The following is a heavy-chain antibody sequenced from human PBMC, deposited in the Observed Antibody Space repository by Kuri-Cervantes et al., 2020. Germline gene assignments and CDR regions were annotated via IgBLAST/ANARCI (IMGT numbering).Heavy chain of an antibody. CDR2: ISYDGSNK. Sequence: GGSLRLSCAASGFTFSSYAMHRVRQAPGKGLEWVAVISYDGSNKYYADSVKGRFTISRDNSKNTLYLQMNSLRAEDTAVYYCAKEEWGYGDYGEDGVDYWGQGTLVTVSS. CDR3: AKEEWGYGDYGEDGVDY. V-gene: IGHV3-30-3*01. D-gene: IGHD4-17*01. J-gene: IGHJ4*02. CDR1: GFTFSSYA.